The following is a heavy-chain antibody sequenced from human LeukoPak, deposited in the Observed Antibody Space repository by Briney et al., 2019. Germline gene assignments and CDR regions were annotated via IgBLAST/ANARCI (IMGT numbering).Heavy chain of an antibody. CDR3: AKPYCSGGSCPYYYYYYMDV. V-gene: IGHV3-23*01. CDR2: ISGSGGST. Sequence: GGSLRLSCAASGFTFSSYAMSWVRRAPGKGLEWVSAISGSGGSTYYADSVKGRFTISRDNSKNTLYLQMNSLRAEDTAVYYCAKPYCSGGSCPYYYYYYMDVWGKGTTVTVSS. D-gene: IGHD2-15*01. CDR1: GFTFSSYA. J-gene: IGHJ6*03.